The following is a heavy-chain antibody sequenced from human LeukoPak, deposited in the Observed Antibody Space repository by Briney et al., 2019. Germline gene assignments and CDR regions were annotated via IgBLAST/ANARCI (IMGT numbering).Heavy chain of an antibody. V-gene: IGHV3-30-3*01. Sequence: PGKSLRLSCVASGFSFSDSVIHWVRQAPGKGLEWVAVTSSDLNVKLYADSVKGRFTISRDNSRSTLYLQMNSLRPEDTAIYYCAREGYYGSGSPPSLYFDYWGQGTLVTVSS. J-gene: IGHJ4*02. CDR3: AREGYYGSGSPPSLYFDY. D-gene: IGHD3-10*01. CDR1: GFSFSDSV. CDR2: TSSDLNVK.